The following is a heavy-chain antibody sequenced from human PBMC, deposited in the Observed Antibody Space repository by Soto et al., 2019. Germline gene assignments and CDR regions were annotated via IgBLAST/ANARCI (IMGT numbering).Heavy chain of an antibody. D-gene: IGHD3-3*01. CDR3: AIYPRFLIAKDY. CDR1: GFTFSSYS. CDR2: ISSSSSYI. J-gene: IGHJ4*02. V-gene: IGHV3-21*01. Sequence: EVQLVESGGGLVKPGGSLRLSYAASGFTFSSYSMNWVRQAPGKGLEWVSSISSSSSYIYYADSVKGRFTISRDNAKNSLYLQMNSLRAEDTAVYYCAIYPRFLIAKDYWGQGTLVTVSS.